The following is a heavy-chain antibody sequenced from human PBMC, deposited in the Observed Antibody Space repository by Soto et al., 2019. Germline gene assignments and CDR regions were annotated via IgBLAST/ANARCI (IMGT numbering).Heavy chain of an antibody. CDR3: ARDSDGGGGHNWFDP. D-gene: IGHD3-16*01. Sequence: QVQLVQSGAEVKKPGSSVKVSCKASGGTFSSYAISWVRQAPGQGLEWMGGIIPIFGTANYAQKFQGRVTITADECTSTAYMELGSLRSEDTAVYYGARDSDGGGGHNWFDPWGQGTLVTVSS. CDR1: GGTFSSYA. CDR2: IIPIFGTA. V-gene: IGHV1-69*12. J-gene: IGHJ5*02.